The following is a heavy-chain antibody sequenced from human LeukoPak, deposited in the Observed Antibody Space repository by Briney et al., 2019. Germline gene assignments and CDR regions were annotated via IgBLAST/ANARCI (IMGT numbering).Heavy chain of an antibody. Sequence: PSETLSLTCAVYGGSFSGYYWSWIRQPPGKGLEWIGEINHSGSTNYNPSLKSRVTISVDTSKNQFSLKLSSVTAADTAVYYCARGRGMIVYFDYRGQGTLVTVSS. D-gene: IGHD3-22*01. CDR2: INHSGST. CDR1: GGSFSGYY. J-gene: IGHJ4*02. CDR3: ARGRGMIVYFDY. V-gene: IGHV4-34*01.